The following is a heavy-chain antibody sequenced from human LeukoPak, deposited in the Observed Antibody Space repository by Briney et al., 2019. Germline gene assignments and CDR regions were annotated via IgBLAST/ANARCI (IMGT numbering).Heavy chain of an antibody. CDR1: GFAFSSYA. D-gene: IGHD3-3*01. CDR3: AKDPYFWSGYVDY. J-gene: IGHJ4*02. CDR2: ISGSGGST. V-gene: IGHV3-23*01. Sequence: QAGGSLRLSCAASGFAFSSYAMSWVRQAPGKGLEWVSAISGSGGSTYYADSVKGRFTISRDNSKNTLYLQMNSLRAEDTAVYYCAKDPYFWSGYVDYWGQGTLVTVSS.